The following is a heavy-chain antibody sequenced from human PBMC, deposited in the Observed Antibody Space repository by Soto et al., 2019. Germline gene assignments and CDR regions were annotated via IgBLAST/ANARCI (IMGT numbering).Heavy chain of an antibody. D-gene: IGHD3-10*01. V-gene: IGHV4-39*01. CDR3: ARHRIEVVWRGFDF. J-gene: IGHJ4*02. CDR2: SSYNGGT. Sequence: QLQLQESGPGLVKPSETLPLTCTVSTDSSSFTNSYWGWIRQPPGKGLQWIGSSSYNGGTFYNPSLRGRVVISFDTCKKQSSLQVTSVTAADTAVYFCARHRIEVVWRGFDFWGQGSPVTVSS. CDR1: TDSSSFTNSY.